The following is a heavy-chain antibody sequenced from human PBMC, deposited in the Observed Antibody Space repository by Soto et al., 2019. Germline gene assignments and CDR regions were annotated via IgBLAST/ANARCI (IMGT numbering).Heavy chain of an antibody. CDR3: TTESGVCGELSHQPSY. CDR1: GFTFSNAW. D-gene: IGHD3-16*02. V-gene: IGHV3-15*01. J-gene: IGHJ4*02. Sequence: VGSLRLSCAASGFTFSNAWMSWVRQAPGKGLEWVGRIKSKTDGGTTDYAAPVKGRFTISRDDSKNTLYLQMNSLKTEDTAVYYCTTESGVCGELSHQPSYWGQGTLVTVSS. CDR2: IKSKTDGGTT.